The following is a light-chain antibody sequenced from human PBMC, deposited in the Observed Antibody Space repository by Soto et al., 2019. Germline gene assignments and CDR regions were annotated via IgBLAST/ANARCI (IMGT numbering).Light chain of an antibody. CDR1: QSVSSY. CDR2: DAS. Sequence: EIVLTQSPATLSLSPGERATLSCRASQSVSSYLAWYQQKPGQAPRLLIYDASNRATGIPARFSGSGSGTDFTLTISSLEPEEFEVYYCQQRSNWALTFGGGTKVEIK. CDR3: QQRSNWALT. V-gene: IGKV3-11*01. J-gene: IGKJ4*01.